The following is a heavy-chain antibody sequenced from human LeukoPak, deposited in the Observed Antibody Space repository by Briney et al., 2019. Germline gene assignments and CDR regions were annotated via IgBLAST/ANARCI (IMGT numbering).Heavy chain of an antibody. Sequence: PGGSLRLSCAASGFTFSSYAMHWVRPAPGKGLEWVAVISYDGSNKYYADSVKGRFTISRDNSKNTLYLQMNSLRAEDTAVYYCARGGKYYYDSSGYYYYWGQGTLVTVSS. D-gene: IGHD3-22*01. CDR3: ARGGKYYYDSSGYYYY. V-gene: IGHV3-30-3*01. J-gene: IGHJ4*02. CDR2: ISYDGSNK. CDR1: GFTFSSYA.